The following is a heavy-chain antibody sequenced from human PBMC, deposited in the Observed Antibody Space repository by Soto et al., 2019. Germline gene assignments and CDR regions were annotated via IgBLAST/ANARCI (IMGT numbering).Heavy chain of an antibody. CDR3: AKDQGIAASHGID. J-gene: IGHJ3*01. CDR1: GFTFNNYG. Sequence: QVQLVESGGGVVQPGTSLRLSCAASGFTFNNYGMHWVRQAPGTGLEWVAAISNDGSDKYYADSVKGPLTISRDNSKNTLYLQMYSLRAEDTAVYYCAKDQGIAASHGIDWGQGTMVTVSS. D-gene: IGHD6-13*01. V-gene: IGHV3-30*18. CDR2: ISNDGSDK.